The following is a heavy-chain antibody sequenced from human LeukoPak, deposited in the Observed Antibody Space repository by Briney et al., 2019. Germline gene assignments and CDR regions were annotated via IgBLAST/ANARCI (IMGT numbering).Heavy chain of an antibody. D-gene: IGHD3-10*01. CDR2: IYYSGST. Sequence: SETLSLTCTVSGGSISSYYWSWIRQPPGKGLEWIGYIYYSGSTNYNPSLKSRVTISVDTSKNQFSLKLSSVTAADTAVYYCASTRGSGSYWGVVDCWGQGTLVTVSS. V-gene: IGHV4-59*01. J-gene: IGHJ4*02. CDR1: GGSISSYY. CDR3: ASTRGSGSYWGVVDC.